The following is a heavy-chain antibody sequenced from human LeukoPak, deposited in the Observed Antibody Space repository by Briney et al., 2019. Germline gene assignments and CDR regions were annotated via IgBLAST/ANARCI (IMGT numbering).Heavy chain of an antibody. D-gene: IGHD6-13*01. CDR2: IYYSGST. CDR3: ARHLAAARR. J-gene: IGHJ4*02. V-gene: IGHV4-59*08. Sequence: PSETLSLTCTVSGGSISSYYWSWIRQPPGKGLEWIGYIYYSGSTYYNPSLKSRVTISVDTSKNQFSLKLSSVTAADTAVYYCARHLAAARRWGQGTLVTVSS. CDR1: GGSISSYY.